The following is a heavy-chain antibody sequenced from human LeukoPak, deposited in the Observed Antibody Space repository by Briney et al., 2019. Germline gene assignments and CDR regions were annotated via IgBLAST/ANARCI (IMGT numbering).Heavy chain of an antibody. V-gene: IGHV4-61*05. CDR3: ARGARIAAANDAFDI. J-gene: IGHJ3*02. CDR1: GGSISSNNYY. Sequence: SETLSLTCTVSGGSISSNNYYWGWIRQPPGKGLGWIGYIYYSGSTNYNPSLKSRVTISVDTSKNQFSLKLSSVTAADTAVYYCARGARIAAANDAFDIWGQGTMVTVSS. D-gene: IGHD6-13*01. CDR2: IYYSGST.